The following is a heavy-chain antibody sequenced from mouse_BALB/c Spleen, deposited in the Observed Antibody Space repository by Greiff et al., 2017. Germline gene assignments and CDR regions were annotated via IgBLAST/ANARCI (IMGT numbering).Heavy chain of an antibody. CDR1: GFSLTSYG. V-gene: IGHV2-9*02. D-gene: IGHD1-1*01. J-gene: IGHJ4*01. CDR3: ARGTTGPYYAMDY. Sequence: QVQLQQSGPGLVAPSQSLSITCTVSGFSLTSYGVHWVRQPPGKGLEWLGVIWAGGSTNYNSALMSRLSISKDNSKSQVFLKMNSLQTDDTAMYYCARGTTGPYYAMDYWGQGTSVTVSS. CDR2: IWAGGST.